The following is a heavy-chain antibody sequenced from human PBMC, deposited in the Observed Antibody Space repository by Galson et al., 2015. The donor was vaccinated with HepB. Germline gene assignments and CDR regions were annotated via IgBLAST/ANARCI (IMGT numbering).Heavy chain of an antibody. D-gene: IGHD5-12*01. V-gene: IGHV4-30-4*01. CDR2: IYYSGST. Sequence: TLSLTCTVSGGSISSGDYYWSWIRQPPGKGLEWIGYIYYSGSTYYNSSLKSRVTISVDTSKNQFSLKLSSVTAADTAVYYCARLNPDIVATTYYYYGMDVWGQGTTVTVS. J-gene: IGHJ6*02. CDR3: ARLNPDIVATTYYYYGMDV. CDR1: GGSISSGDYY.